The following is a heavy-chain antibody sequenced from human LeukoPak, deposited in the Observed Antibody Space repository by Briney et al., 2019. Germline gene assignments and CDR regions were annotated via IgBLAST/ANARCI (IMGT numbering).Heavy chain of an antibody. Sequence: PSETLSLTCTVSGGSISSGSYYWSWIRQPAGKGLEWIGRIYTSGSTNYNPSLKSRVTISVDTSKNQFSLKLRSVTAADTAVYYCARTQHGEFDYWGQGTLVTVSS. D-gene: IGHD7-27*01. CDR3: ARTQHGEFDY. CDR2: IYTSGST. CDR1: GGSISSGSYY. V-gene: IGHV4-61*02. J-gene: IGHJ4*02.